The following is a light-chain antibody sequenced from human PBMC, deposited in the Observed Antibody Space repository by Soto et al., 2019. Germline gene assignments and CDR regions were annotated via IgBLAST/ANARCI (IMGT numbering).Light chain of an antibody. CDR2: TNS. Sequence: QSALTQPPSASGPPGQRGTISCSGRASNIGSNFVSWYQVVPGTAPKLLIYTNSHRPSGVPDRFSGSRSGTSASLDISGLQSDDEADYFCATWDDNVKGPVFGGGTKVTVL. CDR3: ATWDDNVKGPV. J-gene: IGLJ2*01. CDR1: ASNIGSNF. V-gene: IGLV1-44*01.